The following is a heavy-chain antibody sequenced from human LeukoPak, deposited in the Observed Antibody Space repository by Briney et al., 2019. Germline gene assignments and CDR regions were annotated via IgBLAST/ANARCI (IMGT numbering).Heavy chain of an antibody. CDR1: GYTFTSYD. CDR3: ARIDSGSNNRHLQH. J-gene: IGHJ1*01. D-gene: IGHD1-26*01. Sequence: EASVKVSCKASGYTFTSYDINWVRQATGQGLEWMGWMNPNSGNTGYAQKFQGRVTMTRNTSISTAYMELRSLRSDDTAVYYCARIDSGSNNRHLQHWGQGTLVTVSS. CDR2: MNPNSGNT. V-gene: IGHV1-8*01.